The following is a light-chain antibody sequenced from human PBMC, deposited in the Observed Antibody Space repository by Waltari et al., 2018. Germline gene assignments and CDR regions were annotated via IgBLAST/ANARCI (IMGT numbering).Light chain of an antibody. V-gene: IGKV1-39*01. CDR2: AAS. CDR3: QQSYSTPYT. J-gene: IGKJ2*01. Sequence: DIQMNQSPSSLSASVGERVTITCRASQSISSYLNWYQQKPGKAPKLLIYAASSLQSGVPSRFSGSGSGTDFTLTISSLQPEDFATYYCQQSYSTPYTFGQGTKLEI. CDR1: QSISSY.